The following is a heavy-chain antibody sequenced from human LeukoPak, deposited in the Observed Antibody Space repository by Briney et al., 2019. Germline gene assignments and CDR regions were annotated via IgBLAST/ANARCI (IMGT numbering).Heavy chain of an antibody. J-gene: IGHJ4*02. Sequence: GGSLRLSCAASGFTFSSYAMSWVRQAPGKGLEWVSAISGSGGSTYYADSVKGRFTISRDNSENTLYLQMNSLRAEDTAVYYCAKPDRSGYYYLFDYWGQGTLVTVSS. CDR1: GFTFSSYA. CDR3: AKPDRSGYYYLFDY. V-gene: IGHV3-23*01. D-gene: IGHD3-22*01. CDR2: ISGSGGST.